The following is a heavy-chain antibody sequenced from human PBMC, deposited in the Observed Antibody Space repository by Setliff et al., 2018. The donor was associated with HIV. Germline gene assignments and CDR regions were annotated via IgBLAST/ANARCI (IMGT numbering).Heavy chain of an antibody. D-gene: IGHD1-7*01. J-gene: IGHJ6*03. CDR2: MYYPGSDTT. CDR3: ARHRQGLTGSTPGYYMDV. V-gene: IGHV4-39*01. Sequence: SETLSLTCTVSGGSLSGTNYYWGWIRRPPGKGLEWIASMYYPGSDTTYYNPSLKSRVTISVDMSKNQFSLKMNFMTAADTAVYYCARHRQGLTGSTPGYYMDVWGKGTTVTVSS. CDR1: GGSLSGTNYY.